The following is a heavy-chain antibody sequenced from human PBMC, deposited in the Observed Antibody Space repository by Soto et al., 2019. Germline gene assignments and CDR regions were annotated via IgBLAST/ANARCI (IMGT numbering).Heavy chain of an antibody. J-gene: IGHJ6*02. CDR3: AASSGYYIYYYGMDV. V-gene: IGHV3-23*01. D-gene: IGHD3-22*01. CDR2: ISGSGGST. CDR1: GFTFSSYA. Sequence: WSLRLSCAASGFTFSSYAMSWVRQAPGKGLEWVSAISGSGGSTYYADSVKGRFTISRDNSKNTLYLQMNSLRAEDTAVYYCAASSGYYIYYYGMDVWGQGATVTVSS.